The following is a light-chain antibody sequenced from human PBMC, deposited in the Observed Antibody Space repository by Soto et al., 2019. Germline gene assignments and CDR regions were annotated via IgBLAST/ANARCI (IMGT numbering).Light chain of an antibody. CDR2: AAA. Sequence: AIRMTQSPSSFSASTGDRVTITCRASQGISRYLAWYQQKPEKAPKLLIYAAATLQRGAPSRFSASGSGTDFPITISRLQSEDFATYYCQQYLSYPYTFGQGTKLEI. CDR1: QGISRY. CDR3: QQYLSYPYT. J-gene: IGKJ2*01. V-gene: IGKV1-8*01.